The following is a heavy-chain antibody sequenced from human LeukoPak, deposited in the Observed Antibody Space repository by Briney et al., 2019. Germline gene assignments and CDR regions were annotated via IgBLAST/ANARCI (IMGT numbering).Heavy chain of an antibody. D-gene: IGHD3-10*01. CDR1: GFTVSSNY. CDR2: IYSGGST. J-gene: IGHJ4*02. CDR3: AREMWFGELLFDY. V-gene: IGHV3-53*01. Sequence: GGSLRLSCAASGFTVSSNYMSWVRQAPGKGLEWVSVIYSGGSTYYADSVKGRFTISRDNSKNTLYLQMNSLRAEDTAVYYCAREMWFGELLFDYWGQGTLVTVSS.